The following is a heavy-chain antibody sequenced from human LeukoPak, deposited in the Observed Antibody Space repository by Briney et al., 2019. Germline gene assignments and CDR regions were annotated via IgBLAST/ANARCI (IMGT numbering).Heavy chain of an antibody. Sequence: GGSLRLSCAASGFTFSSYAMSWVRQAPGTGLEWVSAISGSGGSTYYADSVKGRFTISRDNSKNTLYLQMNSLRAEDTAVYYCAKNPYSSSTHADYWGQGTLVTVSS. CDR3: AKNPYSSSTHADY. D-gene: IGHD6-13*01. V-gene: IGHV3-23*01. J-gene: IGHJ4*02. CDR1: GFTFSSYA. CDR2: ISGSGGST.